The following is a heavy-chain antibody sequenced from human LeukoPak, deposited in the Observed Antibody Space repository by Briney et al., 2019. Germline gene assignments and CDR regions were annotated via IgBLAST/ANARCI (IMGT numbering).Heavy chain of an antibody. CDR1: GFTVSSNY. Sequence: GGSLRLSCAASGFTVSSNYMTWVRQAPGKGLEWVSVIYSGGSTYYTDSVKGRFTIPRDNSKNTLYLQMNNLRAEDTAVYYCATARGVFDIWGQGTMVTVSS. D-gene: IGHD2-15*01. CDR3: ATARGVFDI. J-gene: IGHJ3*02. CDR2: IYSGGST. V-gene: IGHV3-66*01.